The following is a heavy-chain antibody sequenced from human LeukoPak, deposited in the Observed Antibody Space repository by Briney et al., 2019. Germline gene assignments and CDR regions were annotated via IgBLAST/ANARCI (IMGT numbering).Heavy chain of an antibody. J-gene: IGHJ4*02. CDR1: GYTFTSYG. CDR2: ISAYNGNT. V-gene: IGHV1-18*01. D-gene: IGHD3-22*01. Sequence: ASVKVSCKASGYTFTSYGISWVRQAAGQGLEWMGWISAYNGNTNYAQKLQGRVTMTTDTSTSTAYMELRSLRSDDTAVYYCARDNRYYYDSSGYYYVDHWGQGTLVTVSS. CDR3: ARDNRYYYDSSGYYYVDH.